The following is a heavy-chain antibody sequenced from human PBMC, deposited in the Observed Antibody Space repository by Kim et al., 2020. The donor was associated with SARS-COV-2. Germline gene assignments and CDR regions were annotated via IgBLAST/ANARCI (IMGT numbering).Heavy chain of an antibody. J-gene: IGHJ6*02. CDR3: ARDSREWEPPPPPRHYYGMDV. CDR2: IIPIFGTA. V-gene: IGHV1-69*06. D-gene: IGHD1-26*01. CDR1: GGTFSSYA. Sequence: SVKVSCKASGGTFSSYAISWVRQATGQGLEWMGGIIPIFGTANYAQKFQGRVTITADKSTSTAYMELSSLRSEDTAVYYCARDSREWEPPPPPRHYYGMDVWGQGTTVTVSS.